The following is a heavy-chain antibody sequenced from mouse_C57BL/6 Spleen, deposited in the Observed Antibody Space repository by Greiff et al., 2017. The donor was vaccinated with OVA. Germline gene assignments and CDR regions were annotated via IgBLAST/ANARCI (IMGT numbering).Heavy chain of an antibody. CDR3: AREGANWRFDY. CDR2: ISYDGSN. J-gene: IGHJ2*01. CDR1: GYSITSGYY. Sequence: VQLKQSGPGLVKPSQSLSLTCSVTGYSITSGYYWNWIRQFPGNKLEWMGYISYDGSNNYNPSLKNRISITRDTSKNQFFLKLNSVTTEDTATYYCAREGANWRFDYWGQGTTLTVSS. D-gene: IGHD4-1*01. V-gene: IGHV3-6*01.